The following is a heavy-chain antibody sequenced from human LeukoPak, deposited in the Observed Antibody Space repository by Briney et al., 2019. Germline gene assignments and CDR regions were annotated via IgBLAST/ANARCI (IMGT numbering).Heavy chain of an antibody. Sequence: GGPLRLSCAASGLTFSTYWMTWVRQAPGKGLEWVANIKQDGSEKNYVDSVKGRFTISRDNAKNSLYLQMNSLRVEDTAVYYCAGGIAMVRGGDVWGKGTTVTVSS. V-gene: IGHV3-7*01. D-gene: IGHD3-10*01. CDR1: GLTFSTYW. CDR3: AGGIAMVRGGDV. J-gene: IGHJ6*04. CDR2: IKQDGSEK.